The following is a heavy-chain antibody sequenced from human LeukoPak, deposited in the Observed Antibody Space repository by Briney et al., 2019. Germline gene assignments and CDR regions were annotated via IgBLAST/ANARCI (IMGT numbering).Heavy chain of an antibody. J-gene: IGHJ4*02. CDR2: IYTSGST. CDR1: GGSISSYY. V-gene: IGHV4-4*07. Sequence: SETLSLTCTVSGGSISSYYWSWIRQPAGKGLEWIGRIYTSGSTNYNPSLKSRVTMSVDTSKNQFSLKLSSVTAADTAVYYCARDTYYYDSSGYYYFDYWGQGTLVTVSS. D-gene: IGHD3-22*01. CDR3: ARDTYYYDSSGYYYFDY.